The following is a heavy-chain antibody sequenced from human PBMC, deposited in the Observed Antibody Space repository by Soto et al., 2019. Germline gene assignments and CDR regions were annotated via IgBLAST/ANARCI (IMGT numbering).Heavy chain of an antibody. J-gene: IGHJ1*01. CDR3: ASTLEDYGEEYFQH. CDR2: ISYEGSKK. Sequence: QVQLVESGGGVVQPGRSLRLSCAASGFTFSSYAMHWVRQAPGKGLEWVAVISYEGSKKYYADSAKGRFTSSRDNSKNTLYLQMNSLRAEDTAVYYGASTLEDYGEEYFQHWGQGTLVTVAS. V-gene: IGHV3-30-3*01. CDR1: GFTFSSYA. D-gene: IGHD4-17*01.